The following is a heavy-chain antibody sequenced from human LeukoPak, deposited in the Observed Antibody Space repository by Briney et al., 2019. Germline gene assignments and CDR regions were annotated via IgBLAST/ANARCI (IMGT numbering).Heavy chain of an antibody. J-gene: IGHJ4*02. Sequence: SQTLSLTCTVSGGSISSGDYYWSWIRQPPGKGLEWIGYIYYSGSTYYNPCLKSRVTISVDTSKTQFPLKLSSVTAADTAVYYCAVTPSYRSSWYVGYWGQGTLVTVSS. D-gene: IGHD6-13*01. CDR2: IYYSGST. CDR1: GGSISSGDYY. V-gene: IGHV4-30-4*01. CDR3: AVTPSYRSSWYVGY.